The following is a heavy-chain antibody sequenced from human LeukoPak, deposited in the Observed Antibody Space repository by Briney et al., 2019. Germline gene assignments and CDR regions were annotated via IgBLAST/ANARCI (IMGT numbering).Heavy chain of an antibody. D-gene: IGHD3-10*01. J-gene: IGHJ4*02. Sequence: SETLSLTCTVSGGSMNSGDYYWSWIRQHPGKGLGWDGYIYYRGNTYYNPSLKSQITMEIKTSMNQFSLRLTSVTAADTAVYYCARYHFGYYFDYWGQGTLVTVSS. CDR2: IYYRGNT. V-gene: IGHV4-30-4*01. CDR1: GGSMNSGDYY. CDR3: ARYHFGYYFDY.